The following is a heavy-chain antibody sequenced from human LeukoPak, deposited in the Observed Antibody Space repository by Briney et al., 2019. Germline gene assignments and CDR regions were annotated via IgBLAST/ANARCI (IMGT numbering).Heavy chain of an antibody. CDR1: GGSISSGSYY. Sequence: SETLSLTCTVSGGSISSGSYYWSWIRQPAGKGLEWIGYIYYSGSTNYNPSLKSRVTISVDTSKNQFSLKLSSVTAADTAVYYCARTTEAHSWRTRYYDYYMDVWGKGTTVTVSS. CDR3: ARTTEAHSWRTRYYDYYMDV. J-gene: IGHJ6*03. CDR2: IYYSGST. D-gene: IGHD6-13*01. V-gene: IGHV4-61*10.